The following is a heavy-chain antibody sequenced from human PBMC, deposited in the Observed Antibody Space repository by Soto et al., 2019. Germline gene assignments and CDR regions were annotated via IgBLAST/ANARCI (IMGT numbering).Heavy chain of an antibody. CDR2: IYYSGST. Sequence: PKGALYLTCADSGGSISSYYRSWIRQPPGKGLEWIGYIYYSGSTNYNPSLKSRVTISVDTSKNQFSLKLSSVTAADTAVYYCARGFFVRRITIFGVAPNWFDPWGQGTLVTVSS. CDR1: GGSISSYY. D-gene: IGHD3-3*01. V-gene: IGHV4-59*01. J-gene: IGHJ5*02. CDR3: ARGFFVRRITIFGVAPNWFDP.